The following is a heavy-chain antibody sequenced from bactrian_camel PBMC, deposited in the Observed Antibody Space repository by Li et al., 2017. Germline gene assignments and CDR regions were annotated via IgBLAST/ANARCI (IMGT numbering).Heavy chain of an antibody. V-gene: IGHV3S60*01. D-gene: IGHD1*01. CDR1: RFTTGTFSNYH. CDR2: SPWNGDRP. Sequence: HVQLVESGGGSVQAGRFLTLSCIASRFTTGTFSNYHMAWFRQPVGQEREGVSCSPWNGDRPYYADFVKGRFTIARNNSENTVYLQMTDLTPNDTAMYYCAAARFGTCDRPDGQYPFVGRGTQVTVS. J-gene: IGHJ4*01.